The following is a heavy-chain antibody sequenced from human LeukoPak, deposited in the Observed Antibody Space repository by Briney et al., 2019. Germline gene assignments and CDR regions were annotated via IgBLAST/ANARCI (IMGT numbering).Heavy chain of an antibody. CDR2: INLSSGKT. V-gene: IGHV1-46*01. CDR1: QYSFITYD. CDR3: ASKFRDGYNSYFEH. J-gene: IGHJ4*02. D-gene: IGHD5-24*01. Sequence: ASVKVSCKASQYSFITYDIHWVRQAPGQGLEWMGKINLSSGKTTYTQRFQGRVTSTTNTSTDTVYMELTSLTFHDTAVFFCASKFRDGYNSYFEHWGQGILVTVSS.